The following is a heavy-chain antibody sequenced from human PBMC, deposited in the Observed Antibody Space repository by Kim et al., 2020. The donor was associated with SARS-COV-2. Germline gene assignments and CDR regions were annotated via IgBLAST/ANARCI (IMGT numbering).Heavy chain of an antibody. CDR1: GGSISSYY. J-gene: IGHJ5*02. Sequence: SETLSLTCTVSGGSISSYYWSWIRQPPGKGLEWIGYIYYSGSTNYNPSLKSRVTISVDTSKNQFSLKLSSVTAADTAVYYCARVQDIVVVPAAIPNWFDPWGQGTLVTVSS. CDR3: ARVQDIVVVPAAIPNWFDP. D-gene: IGHD2-2*01. CDR2: IYYSGST. V-gene: IGHV4-59*13.